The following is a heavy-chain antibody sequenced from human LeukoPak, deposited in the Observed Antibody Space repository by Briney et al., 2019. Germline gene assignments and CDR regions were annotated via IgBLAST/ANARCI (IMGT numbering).Heavy chain of an antibody. CDR1: GGSISSGDYY. CDR2: IYYSGST. CDR3: ARGEGVLRFDP. Sequence: PSQTLSLTCTVSGGSISSGDYYWSWIRQPPGKGLERIGYIYYSGSTYYNPSLKSRVTISVDTSKNQFSLKLSSVTAADTAVYYCARGEGVLRFDPWGQGTLVTVSS. V-gene: IGHV4-30-4*08. D-gene: IGHD1-26*01. J-gene: IGHJ5*02.